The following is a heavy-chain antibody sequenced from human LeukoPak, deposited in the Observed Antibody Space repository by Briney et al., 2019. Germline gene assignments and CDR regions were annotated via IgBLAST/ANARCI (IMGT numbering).Heavy chain of an antibody. J-gene: IGHJ4*02. CDR1: GFTFGDYG. CDR2: IRSKAYGGTT. V-gene: IGHV3-49*04. D-gene: IGHD6-19*01. Sequence: GGSLRLSCTASGFTFGDYGMSWVRQAPGKGLEWVGFIRSKAYGGTTEYAASVKGRFTISRDDSKSIAYLQMNSLKTEDTAVYYCARHGAGYSSGWYVPHTYFDYWGQGTLVTVSS. CDR3: ARHGAGYSSGWYVPHTYFDY.